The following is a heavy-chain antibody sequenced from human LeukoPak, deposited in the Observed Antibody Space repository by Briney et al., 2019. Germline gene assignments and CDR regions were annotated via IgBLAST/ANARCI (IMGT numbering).Heavy chain of an antibody. CDR2: IWYDGSNK. Sequence: GGSLRLSCAASGFTVSTYGMHWVRQAPGKGLEWVAVIWYDGSNKYYADFVKGRFTISRDISKNTLYLQMNNLRVEDTALYYCAREKFGNNYFDYWGQGTLVTVSS. D-gene: IGHD5-24*01. CDR3: AREKFGNNYFDY. V-gene: IGHV3-33*01. CDR1: GFTVSTYG. J-gene: IGHJ4*02.